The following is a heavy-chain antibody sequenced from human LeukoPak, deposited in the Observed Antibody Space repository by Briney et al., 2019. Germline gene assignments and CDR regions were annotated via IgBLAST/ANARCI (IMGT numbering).Heavy chain of an antibody. D-gene: IGHD3-22*01. CDR1: GYSFSNYW. Sequence: GESLKISCKGSGYSFSNYWIGWVRQMPGKGLEWMGIIYPGDSQTRYSPSFRGQVTISADKSISTAYLQWSSLKASDTAMYYCARLIYDSSGYYSLFDYWGQGTLVTVSS. J-gene: IGHJ4*02. CDR2: IYPGDSQT. V-gene: IGHV5-51*01. CDR3: ARLIYDSSGYYSLFDY.